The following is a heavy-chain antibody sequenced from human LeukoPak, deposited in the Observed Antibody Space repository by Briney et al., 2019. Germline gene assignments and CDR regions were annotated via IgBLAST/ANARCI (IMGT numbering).Heavy chain of an antibody. CDR2: MNPNSGGT. CDR1: GYTFTDYY. CDR3: ARNKEGKSLDY. Sequence: ASVKVSCKASGYTFTDYYIHWVRQAPRQGLEWMAWMNPNSGGTSYAQKFQGRVTMTRDTSISTAYMELSRLRFDDTAVYYCARNKEGKSLDYWGQGTLVTVSS. V-gene: IGHV1-2*02. J-gene: IGHJ4*02.